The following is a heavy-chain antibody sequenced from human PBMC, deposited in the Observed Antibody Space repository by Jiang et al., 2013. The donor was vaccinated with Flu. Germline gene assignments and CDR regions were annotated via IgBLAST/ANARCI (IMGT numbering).Heavy chain of an antibody. CDR1: SVSSNSAA. V-gene: IGHV6-1*01. D-gene: IGHD2-21*01. CDR2: TYYRSKSYN. CDR3: ARGRRDYYAMDV. J-gene: IGHJ6*02. Sequence: SVSSNSAAWNWIRQSPSRGLEWLGRTYYRSKSYNEYAVSVKSRITINPDTSKNQFSLQLNSVTPEDTAVYYCARGRRDYYAMDVWGQGTTVTVSS.